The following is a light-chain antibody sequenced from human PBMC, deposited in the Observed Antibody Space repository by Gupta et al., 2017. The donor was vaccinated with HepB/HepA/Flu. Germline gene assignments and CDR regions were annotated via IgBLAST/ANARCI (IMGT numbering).Light chain of an antibody. V-gene: IGKV2-28*01. CDR3: MQALESPRT. CDR2: LGS. J-gene: IGKJ2*02. CDR1: QSLVHSNGYNY. Sequence: DIVMTQSPPSLPVTPGEPASISCRSSQSLVHSNGYNYVDWYLQKPGQSPQLLIYLGSNRASGVPDRFSGSGSGADFTLKISRVEADDVGVYYCMQALESPRTFGQGTKLEIK.